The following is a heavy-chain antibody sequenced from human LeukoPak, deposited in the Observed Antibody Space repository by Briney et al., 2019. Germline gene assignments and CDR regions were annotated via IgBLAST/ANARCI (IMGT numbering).Heavy chain of an antibody. CDR1: GGSIGSSGYY. V-gene: IGHV4-61*08. J-gene: IGHJ4*02. CDR2: IYYSGST. CDR3: ARSRVLRYFDWRGAFDY. D-gene: IGHD3-9*01. Sequence: SETLSLTCSVSGGSIGSSGYYWSWIRQPPGKGLEWIGYIYYSGSTNYNPSLKSRVTISVDTSKNQFSLKLSSVTAADTAVYYCARSRVLRYFDWRGAFDYWGQGTLVTVSS.